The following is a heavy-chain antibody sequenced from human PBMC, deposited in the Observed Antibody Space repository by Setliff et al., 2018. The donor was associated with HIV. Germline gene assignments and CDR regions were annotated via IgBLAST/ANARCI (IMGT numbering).Heavy chain of an antibody. CDR3: ARAMRGVVVTNMYYYYGMDV. D-gene: IGHD2-21*02. CDR2: IYHSGST. J-gene: IGHJ6*02. V-gene: IGHV4-38-2*02. CDR1: GYSISSGYY. Sequence: PSETLSLTCTVSGYSISSGYYWGWIRQPPGKGLEWIGSIYHSGSTYYNPSLKSRVTISVDTSKNQFSLKLSSVPAADTAVYYCARAMRGVVVTNMYYYYGMDVWGQGTTVTVSS.